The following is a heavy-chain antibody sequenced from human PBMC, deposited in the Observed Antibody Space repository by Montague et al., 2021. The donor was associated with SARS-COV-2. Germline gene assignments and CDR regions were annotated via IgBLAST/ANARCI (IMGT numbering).Heavy chain of an antibody. CDR3: ARGGGYSYGAPDY. Sequence: SETLSLTCVVYGGSFSGYYWSWIRQPPGKGLEWIGEINRSGSTNYNPSLKSRVTISVDTSKKQFSLRLNSVTAADTAVYYCARGGGYSYGAPDYWGQGTLVTVSS. D-gene: IGHD5-18*01. V-gene: IGHV4-34*01. J-gene: IGHJ4*02. CDR2: INRSGST. CDR1: GGSFSGYY.